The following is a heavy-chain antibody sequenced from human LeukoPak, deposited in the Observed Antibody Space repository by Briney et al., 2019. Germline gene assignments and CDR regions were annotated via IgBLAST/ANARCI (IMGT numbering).Heavy chain of an antibody. D-gene: IGHD6-19*01. V-gene: IGHV4-59*01. CDR2: IFYNGST. CDR3: ARFVALAGIYYFDY. CDR1: GGSISSYY. Sequence: PSETLSLTCTVSGGSISSYYWSWIRQPPGKELEWIGYIFYNGSTKYNPSLKSRVIISMDTSKNQFSLKLSSVTAADTAVYYCARFVALAGIYYFDYWGQGTLVTVSS. J-gene: IGHJ4*02.